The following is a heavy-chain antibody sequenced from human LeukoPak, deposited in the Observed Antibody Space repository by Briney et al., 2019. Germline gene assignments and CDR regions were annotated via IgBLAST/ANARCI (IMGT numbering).Heavy chain of an antibody. CDR2: MNPNSGNT. V-gene: IGHV1-8*01. CDR1: GYTFTSYD. J-gene: IGHJ6*03. Sequence: ASVKVSCKASGYTFTSYDINWVRQATGQGLEWMGWMNPNSGNTGYAQKFQGRVTMTRNTSISTAYMELSSLRSEDTAVYYCATATGYCSGGSCYSTRYYYYYMDVWGKGTTVTVSS. CDR3: ATATGYCSGGSCYSTRYYYYYMDV. D-gene: IGHD2-15*01.